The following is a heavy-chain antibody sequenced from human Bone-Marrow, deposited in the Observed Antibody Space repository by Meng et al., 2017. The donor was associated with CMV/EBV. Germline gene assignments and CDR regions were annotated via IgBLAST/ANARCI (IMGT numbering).Heavy chain of an antibody. CDR2: INPNSGGT. Sequence: QVQQGQSGAEVKKPGASVKVSCKASGYTFTGYYMHWVRQAPGQGLEWMGWINPNSGGTNYAQKFQGRVTMTRDTSISTAYMELRSLRSDDTAVYYCARDRGPYQLLIHFDYWGQGTLVTVSS. CDR1: GYTFTGYY. V-gene: IGHV1-2*02. D-gene: IGHD2-2*01. CDR3: ARDRGPYQLLIHFDY. J-gene: IGHJ4*02.